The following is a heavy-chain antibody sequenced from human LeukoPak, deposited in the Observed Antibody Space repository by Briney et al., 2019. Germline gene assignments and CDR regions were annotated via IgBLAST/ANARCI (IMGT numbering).Heavy chain of an antibody. CDR3: ARGGDVVVPAKEYYYYYMDV. Sequence: SETLSLTCTVSGGSISSYYWSWIRQPPGKGLEWIGYIYYSGSTNYNPSLKSRVTISVDTSKNQFSLKLSSVTAADTAVYYCARGGDVVVPAKEYYYYYMDVWGKGTTVTVSS. CDR2: IYYSGST. CDR1: GGSISSYY. V-gene: IGHV4-59*01. D-gene: IGHD2-2*01. J-gene: IGHJ6*03.